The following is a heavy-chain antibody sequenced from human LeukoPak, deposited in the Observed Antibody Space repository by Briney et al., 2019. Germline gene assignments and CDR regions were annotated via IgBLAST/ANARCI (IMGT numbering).Heavy chain of an antibody. CDR3: VSGHWYHEY. Sequence: GGSLRLSCAASGFTFNTYWMSWVRQAPGKGLEWVADINQDGSEKYYVDSVKGRFTVSRDNAENSLYLQMNSLRAEDTAVYYCVSGHWYHEYWGQGTLVTVSS. CDR2: INQDGSEK. V-gene: IGHV3-7*01. CDR1: GFTFNTYW. D-gene: IGHD6-13*01. J-gene: IGHJ4*02.